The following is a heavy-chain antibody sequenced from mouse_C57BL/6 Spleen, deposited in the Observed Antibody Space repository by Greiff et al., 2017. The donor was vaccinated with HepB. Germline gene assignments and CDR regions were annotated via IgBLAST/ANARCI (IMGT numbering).Heavy chain of an antibody. V-gene: IGHV1-22*01. D-gene: IGHD1-1*01. CDR3: AREGAITTVVASFDY. CDR1: GYTFTDYN. Sequence: VQLQQSGPELVKPGASVKMSCKASGYTFTDYNMHWVKQSHGKSLEWIGYINPNNGGTSYNQKFKGKATLTVNKSSSTAYMELRSLTSEDSAVYYCAREGAITTVVASFDYWGQGTTLTVSS. J-gene: IGHJ2*01. CDR2: INPNNGGT.